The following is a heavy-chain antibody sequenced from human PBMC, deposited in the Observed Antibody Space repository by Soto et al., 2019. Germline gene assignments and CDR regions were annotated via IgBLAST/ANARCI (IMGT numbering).Heavy chain of an antibody. Sequence: GASVKVSCKVSGYTLTEISMNWVRQAPGKGLEWMGSFDPEDGETIYAQRFQGRVTMTEDTSTDTAYMELSSLRSEDTAVYYCATYQASEFFFDSWGRGTLVTVSS. D-gene: IGHD3-10*01. CDR2: FDPEDGET. V-gene: IGHV1-24*01. CDR1: GYTLTEIS. J-gene: IGHJ4*02. CDR3: ATYQASEFFFDS.